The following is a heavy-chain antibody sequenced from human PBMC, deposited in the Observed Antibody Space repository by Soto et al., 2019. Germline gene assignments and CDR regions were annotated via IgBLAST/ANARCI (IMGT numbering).Heavy chain of an antibody. D-gene: IGHD2-15*01. V-gene: IGHV3-33*01. CDR3: AAWAEGATEVH. Sequence: PGGSLRLSCETSGFSFSVYGMHWVRQAPGKGLEWVAVMWYDASKQFYAASVEGRLTISRDNSKAILYLQMNSLRAEDTAVYYRAAWAEGATEVHWGQGTLVTVSS. CDR2: MWYDASKQ. CDR1: GFSFSVYG. J-gene: IGHJ4*02.